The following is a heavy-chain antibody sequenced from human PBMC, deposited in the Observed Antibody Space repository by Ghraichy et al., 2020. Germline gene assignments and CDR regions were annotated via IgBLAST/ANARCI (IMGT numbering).Heavy chain of an antibody. V-gene: IGHV3-7*01. CDR2: IKQDGSEK. CDR1: GFTFSSYW. CDR3: ARDWYFDL. Sequence: GESLNISCAASGFTFSSYWMSSVRQAPGKGLEWVANIKQDGSEKYYVDSVKGRFTISRDNAKNSLYLQMNSLRAEDTAVYYCARDWYFDLWGRGTLVTVSS. J-gene: IGHJ2*01.